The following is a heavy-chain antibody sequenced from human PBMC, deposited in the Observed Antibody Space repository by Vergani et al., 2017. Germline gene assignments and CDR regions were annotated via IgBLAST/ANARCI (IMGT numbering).Heavy chain of an antibody. CDR1: GGTFSSYA. Sequence: QVQLVQSGAEVKKPGSSVKVSCKASGGTFSSYAISWVRQAPGQGLEWMGGIIPIFGTANYAQKFQGRVTITADESTSTAYMELSSLRSEDTAVYYCARGGSNSWSPYLGDAFDIWGQGTMVTVSS. V-gene: IGHV1-69*01. D-gene: IGHD6-13*01. J-gene: IGHJ3*02. CDR2: IIPIFGTA. CDR3: ARGGSNSWSPYLGDAFDI.